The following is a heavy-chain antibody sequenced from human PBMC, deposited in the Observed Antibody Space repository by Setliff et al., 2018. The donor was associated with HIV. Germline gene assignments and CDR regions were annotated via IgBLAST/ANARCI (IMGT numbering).Heavy chain of an antibody. D-gene: IGHD2-15*01. CDR1: GYSFINHA. V-gene: IGHV1-3*01. J-gene: IGHJ5*02. Sequence: GPSVKVSCKASGYSFINHAMHWVRQAPGQRLEWMGWINVGSGKTQYSQEFQGRVTITRDTSATTAYMELSSLTSEDTAVYYCARDGCSGQRCYLFNWFDPWGQGTLVTVSS. CDR3: ARDGCSGQRCYLFNWFDP. CDR2: INVGSGKT.